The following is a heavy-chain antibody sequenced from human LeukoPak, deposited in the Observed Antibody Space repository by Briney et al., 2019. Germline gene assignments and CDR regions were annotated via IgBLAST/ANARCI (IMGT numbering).Heavy chain of an antibody. V-gene: IGHV4-59*01. Sequence: SETLSLTCTVSGVSFSNDYWSWIRQPPGKGLEWIGYIYHNGKTNYNPSLKSRLTISLDTSKTQFSLNLNSMTAADTAIYYCARASEGIGFFDYWGQGILVTVSS. CDR3: ARASEGIGFFDY. CDR2: IYHNGKT. CDR1: GVSFSNDY. J-gene: IGHJ4*02. D-gene: IGHD2-2*03.